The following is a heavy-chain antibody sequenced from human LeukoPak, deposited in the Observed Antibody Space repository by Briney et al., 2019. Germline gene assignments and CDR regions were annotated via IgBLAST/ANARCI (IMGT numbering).Heavy chain of an antibody. V-gene: IGHV1-69*06. CDR3: ATNWGHNWNYLSVGSAFDI. CDR1: GGTFSSYA. D-gene: IGHD1-7*01. J-gene: IGHJ3*02. Sequence: ASVKVSCKASGGTFSSYAISWVRQAPGQGLEWMGGIIPIFGTANYAQKFQGRVTITADKSTSTAYMELSSLRSEDTAVYYCATNWGHNWNYLSVGSAFDIWGQGTMATVSS. CDR2: IIPIFGTA.